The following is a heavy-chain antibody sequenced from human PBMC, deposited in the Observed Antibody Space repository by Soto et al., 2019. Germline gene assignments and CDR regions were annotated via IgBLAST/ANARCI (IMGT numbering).Heavy chain of an antibody. CDR2: VHISGHS. Sequence: SETLPLTCTLSGGSVRAPDWWNWVRQSPDKGLEWIAEVHISGHSNYNPSLRSRVSVSIDSSKNQFYLNLNSVTAADTAIYYWARVRQGCSENKGYVDHWGKGTQVT. CDR1: GGSVRAPDW. V-gene: IGHV4-4*02. D-gene: IGHD3-10*02. CDR3: ARVRQGCSENKGYVDH. J-gene: IGHJ4*03.